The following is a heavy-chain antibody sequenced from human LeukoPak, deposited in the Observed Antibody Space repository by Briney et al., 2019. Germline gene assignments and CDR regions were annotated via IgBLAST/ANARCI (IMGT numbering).Heavy chain of an antibody. Sequence: LSGGSLRLSRAASGFTFSSYGMHWVRQAPGKGLEWVAFIRYDGSNKYYTDSVKGRFTISRDDSKNTVYLQMNGLRAEDTAVYYCAKDQGNWAYFDYWGQGTLVTVSS. CDR1: GFTFSSYG. CDR3: AKDQGNWAYFDY. CDR2: IRYDGSNK. J-gene: IGHJ4*02. V-gene: IGHV3-30*02. D-gene: IGHD7-27*01.